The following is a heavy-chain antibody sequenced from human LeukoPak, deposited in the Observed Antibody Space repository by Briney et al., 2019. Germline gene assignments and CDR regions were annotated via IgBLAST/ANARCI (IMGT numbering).Heavy chain of an antibody. J-gene: IGHJ4*02. CDR3: ARDNYGSGSYFDY. CDR1: GGSFSGYY. V-gene: IGHV4-34*01. Sequence: PSETLSLTCAVYGGSFSGYYWSWIRQPPGKGLEWIGEINHSGSTNYNPSLKSRVTISVDTSKNQFSLKLSSVTAADTAVYYCARDNYGSGSYFDYWGQGTLVTVSS. D-gene: IGHD3-10*01. CDR2: INHSGST.